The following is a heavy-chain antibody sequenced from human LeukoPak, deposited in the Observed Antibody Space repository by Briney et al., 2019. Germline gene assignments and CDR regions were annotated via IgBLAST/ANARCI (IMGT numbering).Heavy chain of an antibody. V-gene: IGHV1-69*04. CDR1: GGTFSSYA. CDR3: ATGARDGYNYDY. Sequence: ASVKASFKASGGTFSSYAISWVRQAPGQGLEWMGRIIPILGIANYAQKFQGRVTITADKSTSTAYMELSSLRSEDTAVYYCATGARDGYNYDYWGQGTLVTVSS. J-gene: IGHJ4*02. CDR2: IIPILGIA. D-gene: IGHD5-24*01.